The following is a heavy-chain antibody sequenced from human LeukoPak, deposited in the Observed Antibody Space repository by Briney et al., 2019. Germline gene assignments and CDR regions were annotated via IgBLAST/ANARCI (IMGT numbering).Heavy chain of an antibody. Sequence: GGSLRLSCAASGFTFSRYDMHWVRQPTGKGLEWVSGIGTAGEIYYPGSVKGRFTISRENAKNSLYLQMNSLRAGDTAVYYCARAGYSSSWYSRYFDLWGRGTLVTVSS. V-gene: IGHV3-13*01. J-gene: IGHJ2*01. CDR2: IGTAGEI. CDR1: GFTFSRYD. D-gene: IGHD6-13*01. CDR3: ARAGYSSSWYSRYFDL.